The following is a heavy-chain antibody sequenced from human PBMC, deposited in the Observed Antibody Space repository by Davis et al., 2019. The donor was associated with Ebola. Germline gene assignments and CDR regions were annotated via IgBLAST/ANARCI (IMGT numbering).Heavy chain of an antibody. CDR2: IIPILGIA. D-gene: IGHD6-19*01. CDR1: GGTFSSYA. CDR3: ARGGYSSGWYTPLDFDY. V-gene: IGHV1-69*04. J-gene: IGHJ4*02. Sequence: AASVKVSCKASGGTFSSYAISWVRQAPGQGLEWMGRIIPILGIANYAQKFQGRVTITADKSATTAYMELSSLRSEDTAVYYCARGGYSSGWYTPLDFDYWGQGTLVTVSS.